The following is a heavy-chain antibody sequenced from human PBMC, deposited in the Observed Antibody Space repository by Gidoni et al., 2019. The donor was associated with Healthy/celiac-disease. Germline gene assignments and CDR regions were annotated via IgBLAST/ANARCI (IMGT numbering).Heavy chain of an antibody. CDR1: GYTFTVHY. CDR3: ARETSSRGSGSWSPPRFDP. Sequence: QVQLVQSGAEAKKPGASVTVSCKASGYTFTVHYMHWVRQAPGQGLEWMGRINPNSGVTNDAQKFQGRVTRTRDTSISTAYMELSRLRSDDTAVYYCARETSSRGSGSWSPPRFDPWGQGTLVTVSS. CDR2: INPNSGVT. V-gene: IGHV1-2*06. J-gene: IGHJ5*02. D-gene: IGHD3-10*01.